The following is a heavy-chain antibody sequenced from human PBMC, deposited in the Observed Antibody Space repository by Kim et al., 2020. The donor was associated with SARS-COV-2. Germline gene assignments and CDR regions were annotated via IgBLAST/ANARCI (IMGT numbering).Heavy chain of an antibody. V-gene: IGHV3-43*01. D-gene: IGHD2-21*02. Sequence: GGSLRLSCAASGFTFDDYTMHWVRQAPGKGLEWVSLISWDGGSTYYADSVKGRFTISRDNSKNSLYLQMNSLRTEDTALYYCAKDFVSDLPYYGMDVWGQGTTVTVSS. CDR1: GFTFDDYT. CDR2: ISWDGGST. J-gene: IGHJ6*02. CDR3: AKDFVSDLPYYGMDV.